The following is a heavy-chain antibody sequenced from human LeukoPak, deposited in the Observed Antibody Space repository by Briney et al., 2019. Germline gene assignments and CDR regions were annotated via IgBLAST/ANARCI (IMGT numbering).Heavy chain of an antibody. Sequence: SVKVSCKASGGTFSSYAISWVRQAPGQGLEWMGRIIPILGIANYAQKFQGRVTITADKSTSTAYMELSSLRSEDTAVYYCARLGRESAQYFQHWGQGTLVTVSS. CDR3: ARLGRESAQYFQH. D-gene: IGHD7-27*01. CDR1: GGTFSSYA. CDR2: IIPILGIA. V-gene: IGHV1-69*04. J-gene: IGHJ1*01.